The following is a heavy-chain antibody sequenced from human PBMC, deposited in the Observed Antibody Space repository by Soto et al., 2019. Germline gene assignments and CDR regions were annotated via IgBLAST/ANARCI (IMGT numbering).Heavy chain of an antibody. J-gene: IGHJ4*02. CDR1: GDSISSTRW. CDR3: ARDRGLAYSNAFDF. CDR2: VYHVGST. Sequence: QVQLRESGPGLVKPSGTLSLTCFVSGDSISSTRWWSWVRQPPGKGLEWIGEVYHVGSTNYNPSLKSRVTSLIDKSKNEFSLKLTSVTAADTAIYYCARDRGLAYSNAFDFWGQGILVSVSS. V-gene: IGHV4-4*02. D-gene: IGHD4-4*01.